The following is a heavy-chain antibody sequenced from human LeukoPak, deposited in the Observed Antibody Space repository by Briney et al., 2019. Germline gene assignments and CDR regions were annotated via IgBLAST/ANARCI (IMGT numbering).Heavy chain of an antibody. J-gene: IGHJ6*02. V-gene: IGHV3-53*01. CDR1: GFTVSSNY. Sequence: PGGSLRLSCAASGFTVSSNYMSWVRQAPGKGLEWVSVIYGGGSTYYADSVKGRFTISRDNSKNTLYLQMNSLRAEDTAVYYCARGSSGWDVGYYYYYGMDVWGQGTTVTVSS. CDR2: IYGGGST. D-gene: IGHD6-19*01. CDR3: ARGSSGWDVGYYYYYGMDV.